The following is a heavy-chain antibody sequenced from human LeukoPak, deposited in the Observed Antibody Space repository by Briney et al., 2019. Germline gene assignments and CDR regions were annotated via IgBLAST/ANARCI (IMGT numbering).Heavy chain of an antibody. CDR2: ISSSSSYI. D-gene: IGHD3-10*01. J-gene: IGHJ6*02. CDR3: ARVSSSGSKYYYYGMDV. Sequence: GGSLRLSCAASGFTYSSYSMNWVRQAPGKGLEWVSSISSSSSYIYYADSVKGRFTISRDDAKNSLYLQMNSLRAEDTAVYYCARVSSSGSKYYYYGMDVWGQGTTVTVSS. V-gene: IGHV3-21*01. CDR1: GFTYSSYS.